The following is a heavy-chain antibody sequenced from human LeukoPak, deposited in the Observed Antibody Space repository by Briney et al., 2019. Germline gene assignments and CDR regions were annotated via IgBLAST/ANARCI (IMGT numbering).Heavy chain of an antibody. V-gene: IGHV4-59*01. CDR1: GGSISSYY. Sequence: SSETLSLTCAVYGGSISSYYWSWIRQPPGKGLEWIGYIYYSGSTNYNPSLKSRVTISVDTSKDQFSLKLSSVTAADTAVYYCARVGSSSWYYYYYYYMDVWGKGTTVTVSS. CDR2: IYYSGST. J-gene: IGHJ6*03. D-gene: IGHD6-13*01. CDR3: ARVGSSSWYYYYYYYMDV.